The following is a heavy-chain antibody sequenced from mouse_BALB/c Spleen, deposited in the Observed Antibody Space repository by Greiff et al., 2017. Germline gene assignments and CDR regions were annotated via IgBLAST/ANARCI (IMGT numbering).Heavy chain of an antibody. J-gene: IGHJ2*01. Sequence: VKLQESGPELVKPGASVRISCKASSYTFTSYYIHWVKQRPGQGLEWIGWIYPGNVNTKYNEKFKGKATLTADKSSSTAYMQLSSLTSEDSAVYFCARCGNYVGYFDYWGQGTTLTVSS. V-gene: IGHV1S56*01. CDR1: SYTFTSYY. CDR3: ARCGNYVGYFDY. CDR2: IYPGNVNT. D-gene: IGHD2-1*01.